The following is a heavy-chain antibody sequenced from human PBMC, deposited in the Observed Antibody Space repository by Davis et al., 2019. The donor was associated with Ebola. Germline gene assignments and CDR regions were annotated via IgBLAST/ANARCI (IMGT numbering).Heavy chain of an antibody. V-gene: IGHV7-4-1*02. D-gene: IGHD3-10*01. CDR1: GYTFAAHY. J-gene: IGHJ4*02. CDR3: ARDRGNFDY. CDR2: INTNTGNP. Sequence: ASVKVSCKASGYTFAAHYIHWVRQAPGQGLEWMGWINTNTGNPTYAQGFTGRFVFSLDTSVSTTYLQISSLKAEDTAIYYCARDRGNFDYWGQGTLVTVSS.